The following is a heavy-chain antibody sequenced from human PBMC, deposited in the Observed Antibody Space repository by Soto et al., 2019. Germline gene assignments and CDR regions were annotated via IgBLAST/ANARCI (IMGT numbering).Heavy chain of an antibody. CDR2: INSDGSST. V-gene: IGHV3-74*01. Sequence: PGGSLRLSCASSGFTFISYWMHWVRQAPGKGLVWVSRINSDGSSTSYADSVKGRFTISRDNAKNTLYLQMNSLRAEDTAVYYCARDRGYDFWSGYYHGNYYYYGMDVWGQGTTVTVSS. J-gene: IGHJ6*02. CDR3: ARDRGYDFWSGYYHGNYYYYGMDV. CDR1: GFTFISYW. D-gene: IGHD3-3*01.